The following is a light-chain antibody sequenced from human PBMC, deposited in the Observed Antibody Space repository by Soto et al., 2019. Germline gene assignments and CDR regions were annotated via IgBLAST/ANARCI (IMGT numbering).Light chain of an antibody. CDR3: QQYGSSVT. J-gene: IGKJ5*01. CDR2: DAS. Sequence: EIVLTQSPGTLSVSSGEGATLSCRASQFVTSGHLAWYQQKPGQAPRLLIYDASTRATGIPDRFSGSGSGTEFSLTISILDPEYSAVYYCQQYGSSVTFGQGTRLDI. V-gene: IGKV3-20*01. CDR1: QFVTSGH.